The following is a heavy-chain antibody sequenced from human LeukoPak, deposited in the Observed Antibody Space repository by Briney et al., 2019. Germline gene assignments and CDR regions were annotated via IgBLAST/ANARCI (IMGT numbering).Heavy chain of an antibody. J-gene: IGHJ6*02. CDR2: IIPVLDIA. CDR1: GGTFSSYV. CDR3: AVGRTVVTGYGLDV. Sequence: ASVKVSCKASGGTFSSYVISWVRQAPGQGLEWVGRIIPVLDIANYAQRFQGRVTITAHKSTSTAYMELSSLRSEDTAVYYCAVGRTVVTGYGLDVWGQGTTVTVSS. V-gene: IGHV1-69*04. D-gene: IGHD2-15*01.